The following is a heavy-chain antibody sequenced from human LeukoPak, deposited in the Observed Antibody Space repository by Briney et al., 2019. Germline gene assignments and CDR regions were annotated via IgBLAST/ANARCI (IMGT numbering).Heavy chain of an antibody. CDR1: GYTLTELS. Sequence: ASVKVSCKVSGYTLTELSMHWVRQAPGQGLEWMGWINPNSGGTNYAQKFQGRVTMTRDTSISTAYMELSRLRSDDTAVYYCARDNYSSRGTGDYWGQGTLVTVSS. CDR2: INPNSGGT. V-gene: IGHV1-2*02. CDR3: ARDNYSSRGTGDY. J-gene: IGHJ4*02. D-gene: IGHD1-1*01.